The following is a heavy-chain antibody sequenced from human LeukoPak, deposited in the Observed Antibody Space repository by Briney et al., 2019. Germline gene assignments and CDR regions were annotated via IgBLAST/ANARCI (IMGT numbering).Heavy chain of an antibody. CDR2: ISWNSGSI. CDR1: GFTFDDYA. J-gene: IGHJ4*02. CDR3: AKDDH. Sequence: PGGSLGLSCAASGFTFDDYAMHWVRQAPGKGLEWVSGISWNSGSIGYADSVKGRFTISRDNAKNSLYLQMNSLRAEDTALYYCAKDDHWGQGTLVTVSS. V-gene: IGHV3-9*01.